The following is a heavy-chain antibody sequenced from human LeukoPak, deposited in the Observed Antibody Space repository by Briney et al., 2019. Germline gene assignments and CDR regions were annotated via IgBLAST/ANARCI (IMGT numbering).Heavy chain of an antibody. J-gene: IGHJ4*02. D-gene: IGHD5-24*01. CDR2: INPDGYDK. CDR3: AKDLSEGLQFRFDY. Sequence: PGGSLRLSCAASGFTFNNYWMWWVRQASGKGLEWVANINPDGYDKYYVDSVKGRFTISRDNAKNSLYLQMNSLRAEDTALYYCAKDLSEGLQFRFDYWGQGTLVTVSS. CDR1: GFTFNNYW. V-gene: IGHV3-7*03.